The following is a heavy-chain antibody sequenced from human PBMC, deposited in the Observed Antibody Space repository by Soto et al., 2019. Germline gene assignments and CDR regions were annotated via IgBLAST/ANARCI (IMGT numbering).Heavy chain of an antibody. D-gene: IGHD3-3*01. CDR2: IYYSGST. V-gene: IGHV4-59*08. Sequence: QVQLQESGPGLVKPSETLSLTCTVSGGSISSYYWSWIRQPPGKGLEWIGYIYYSGSTNYTPSLNSRVTISVDTSKTQFSLKLSSVTAADTAVYYCARQPGALRFLDPDWYFDLWGRGTLVTVSS. CDR3: ARQPGALRFLDPDWYFDL. CDR1: GGSISSYY. J-gene: IGHJ2*01.